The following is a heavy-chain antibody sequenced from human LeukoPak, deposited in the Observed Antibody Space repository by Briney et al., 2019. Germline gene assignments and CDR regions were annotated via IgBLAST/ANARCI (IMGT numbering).Heavy chain of an antibody. CDR1: GYTFTSYG. V-gene: IGHV1-18*01. Sequence: ASVKVSXKASGYTFTSYGISWVRQAPGQGLEWMGWICAYNGNTNYAQKLQGRVTMTTDTSTSTAYMELRSLRSDDTAVYYCARGSAYYYGSGSSHDYWGQGTLVTVSS. J-gene: IGHJ4*02. D-gene: IGHD3-10*01. CDR3: ARGSAYYYGSGSSHDY. CDR2: ICAYNGNT.